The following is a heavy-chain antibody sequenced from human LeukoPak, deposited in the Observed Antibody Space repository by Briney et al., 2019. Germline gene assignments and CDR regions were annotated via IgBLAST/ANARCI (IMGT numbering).Heavy chain of an antibody. J-gene: IGHJ3*02. CDR3: ARGSGRDAFDI. CDR1: GGSISRYY. Sequence: PSETLSLTCTVSGGSISRYYWSWIRQPPGKGLEWIGYFYYSGSTNYNPSLKSRVTISVDTSKNQFSLKLSSVTAADTAVYYCARGSGRDAFDIWGQGTMVTVSS. D-gene: IGHD2-15*01. V-gene: IGHV4-59*01. CDR2: FYYSGST.